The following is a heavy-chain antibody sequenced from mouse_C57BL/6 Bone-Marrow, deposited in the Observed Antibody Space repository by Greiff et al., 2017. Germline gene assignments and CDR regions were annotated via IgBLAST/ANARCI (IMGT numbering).Heavy chain of an antibody. CDR3: ARGCYDAWFAY. Sequence: VQLQQSGPELVKPGASVKISCKASGYAFSSSWMNCVKQRPGKGLEWIGRIYPGDGDTNYNGKFKGKATLPAYKSSSTAYMQLSSLTSEDSAVCFCARGCYDAWFAYWGQGTLVTVSA. CDR1: GYAFSSSW. J-gene: IGHJ3*01. CDR2: IYPGDGDT. D-gene: IGHD2-12*01. V-gene: IGHV1-82*01.